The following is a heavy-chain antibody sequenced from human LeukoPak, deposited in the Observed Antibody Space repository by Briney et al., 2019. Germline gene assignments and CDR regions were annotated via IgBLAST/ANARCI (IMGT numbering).Heavy chain of an antibody. D-gene: IGHD1-14*01. CDR1: GGSVSSYY. CDR2: IHNSGRT. CDR3: ARHGTISSESYFDY. V-gene: IGHV4-59*08. Sequence: SETLSVTCSVSGGSVSSYYWSWIRQSPGKGLEWIGYIHNSGRTNYNPSLKSRVTGFVDTSKNQVSLRLSSVTAADTAVYYCARHGTISSESYFDYWGQGALVTVSS. J-gene: IGHJ4*02.